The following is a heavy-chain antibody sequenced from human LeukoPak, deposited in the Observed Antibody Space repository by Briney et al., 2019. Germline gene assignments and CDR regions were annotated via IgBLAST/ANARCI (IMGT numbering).Heavy chain of an antibody. CDR2: INPNSGGT. D-gene: IGHD3-10*01. V-gene: IGHV1-2*02. CDR3: ARTITMVRGVIITALPY. Sequence: GASVKVSCKASGYTFTSYGISWVRQAPGQGLEWMGWINPNSGGTNYAQKFQGRVTMTRDTPISTAYMELSRLRSDDTAVYYCARTITMVRGVIITALPYWGQGTLVTVSS. CDR1: GYTFTSYG. J-gene: IGHJ4*02.